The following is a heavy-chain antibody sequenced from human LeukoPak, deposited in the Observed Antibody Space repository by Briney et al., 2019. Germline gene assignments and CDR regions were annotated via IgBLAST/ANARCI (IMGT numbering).Heavy chain of an antibody. CDR3: VRDLILVDTPGDDFDY. Sequence: GGSLRLSCAASGFTFSNYWMHWVRQVPGKGLVWVSRINVDGSVKSYTDSVKGRFTISRDNAKNTVSLQMNSLRAEDTAVYYCVRDLILVDTPGDDFDYWGQGALVTVSS. J-gene: IGHJ4*02. D-gene: IGHD4-23*01. CDR1: GFTFSNYW. CDR2: INVDGSVK. V-gene: IGHV3-74*01.